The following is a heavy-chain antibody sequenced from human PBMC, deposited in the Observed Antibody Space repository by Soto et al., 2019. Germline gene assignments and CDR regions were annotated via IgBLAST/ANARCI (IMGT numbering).Heavy chain of an antibody. Sequence: QVQLVESGGGVVQPGRSLRLSCAASRFTFSSYAMHWVRQAPGKGLEWVAVISYDGSNEYYADSVKGRFTISRNSSKNTLYLQMNSLRPEDTAVYYCARDRGTWSPYYYFDYWGQGTLVTVSS. V-gene: IGHV3-30-3*01. D-gene: IGHD6-13*01. J-gene: IGHJ4*02. CDR3: ARDRGTWSPYYYFDY. CDR1: RFTFSSYA. CDR2: ISYDGSNE.